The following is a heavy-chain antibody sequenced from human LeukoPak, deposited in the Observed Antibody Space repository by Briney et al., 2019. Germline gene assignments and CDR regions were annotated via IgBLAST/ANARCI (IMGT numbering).Heavy chain of an antibody. CDR2: INHSGST. V-gene: IGHV4-34*01. J-gene: IGHJ4*02. CDR3: ARGFGSGWSTLFDY. CDR1: GGSFSGDY. D-gene: IGHD6-19*01. Sequence: PSETLSLTCAVYGGSFSGDYWNWIRQSPGKGLEWIGEINHSGSTNYNPSLKSRVTISVDTSKNQFSLKLSSVTAADTTVYYCARGFGSGWSTLFDYWGQGTLVTVSS.